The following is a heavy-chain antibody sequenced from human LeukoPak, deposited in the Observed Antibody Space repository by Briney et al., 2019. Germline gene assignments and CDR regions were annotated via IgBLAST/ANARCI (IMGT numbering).Heavy chain of an antibody. CDR2: IIPIFGTA. J-gene: IGHJ5*02. D-gene: IGHD3-10*01. CDR1: GGTFSSYA. CDR3: ARGDVHYYGSSRLENWFDP. V-gene: IGHV1-69*01. Sequence: ASVKVSCKASGGTFSSYAISWVRQAPGQGLEWMGGIIPIFGTANYAQKFQGRVTITADESTSTAYMELSSLRSVDTAVYYCARGDVHYYGSSRLENWFDPWGQGTLVTVSS.